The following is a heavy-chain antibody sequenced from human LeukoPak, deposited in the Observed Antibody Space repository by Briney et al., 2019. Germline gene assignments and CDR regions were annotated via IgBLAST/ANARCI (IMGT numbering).Heavy chain of an antibody. CDR3: ARIGGSYD. CDR1: GYTFTSYG. CDR2: INPSGGST. D-gene: IGHD1-26*01. V-gene: IGHV1-46*01. J-gene: IGHJ4*02. Sequence: ASVKVSCKASGYTFTSYGISWVRQAPGQGLEWMGIINPSGGSTSYAQKFQGRVTMTRDMSTSTVYMELSSLRSEDTAVYYCARIGGSYDWGQGTLVTVSS.